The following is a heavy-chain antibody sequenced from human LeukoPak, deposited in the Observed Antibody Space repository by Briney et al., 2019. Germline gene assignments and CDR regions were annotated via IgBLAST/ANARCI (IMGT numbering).Heavy chain of an antibody. D-gene: IGHD1-26*01. CDR3: ARARSSGSFYYYMDV. CDR2: ISSSGSTI. Sequence: GGSLRLSCAASGFTFSDYYMSWIRQAPGKGLEWVSYISSSGSTIYYADSVKGRFTISRDNAKNSLYLQMNSLRAEDTAVYYCARARSSGSFYYYMDVWGKGTTVTVSS. J-gene: IGHJ6*03. V-gene: IGHV3-11*04. CDR1: GFTFSDYY.